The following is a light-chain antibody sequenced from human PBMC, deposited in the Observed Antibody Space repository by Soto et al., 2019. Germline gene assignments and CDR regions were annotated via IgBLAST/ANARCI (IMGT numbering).Light chain of an antibody. J-gene: IGLJ1*01. V-gene: IGLV2-8*01. CDR1: SSDIGTYIY. CDR3: SSYVGDNNFV. CDR2: GVN. Sequence: QSVLTQPTSASGSPGQSVTISCTGTSSDIGTYIYVSWYQQHPGKAPKLMIYGVNKRPSGVPDRFSGSKSGNTASLTVSGLQAEDEADYYCSSYVGDNNFVFGTGTKVTVL.